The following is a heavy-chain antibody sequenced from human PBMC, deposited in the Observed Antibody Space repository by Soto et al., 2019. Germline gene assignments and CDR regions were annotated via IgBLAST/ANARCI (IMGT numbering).Heavy chain of an antibody. J-gene: IGHJ4*02. CDR3: ARAPGDYYDSSGLDY. CDR1: GFTFSSYW. V-gene: IGHV3-74*01. Sequence: GGSLRLSCAASGFTFSSYWMHWVRQAPGKGLVWVSRINSDGSSTSYADSVKGRFTISRDNAKNTLYLQMNSLRAEDTAVYYCARAPGDYYDSSGLDYWGQGTLVTVSS. CDR2: INSDGSST. D-gene: IGHD3-22*01.